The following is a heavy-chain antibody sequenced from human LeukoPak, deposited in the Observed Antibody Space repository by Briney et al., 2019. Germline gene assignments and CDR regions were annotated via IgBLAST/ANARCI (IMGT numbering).Heavy chain of an antibody. CDR2: IYYSGST. D-gene: IGHD2-15*01. J-gene: IGHJ4*02. V-gene: IGHV4-39*07. CDR1: GGSISSSSYY. Sequence: SETLSLTCTVSGGSISSSSYYWGWIRQPPGKGLEWIGSIYYSGSTYYNPSLKSRVTISVDTSKNQFSLKLSSVTAADTAVYYCARVVVTATLGYFDYWGQGTLVSVSS. CDR3: ARVVVTATLGYFDY.